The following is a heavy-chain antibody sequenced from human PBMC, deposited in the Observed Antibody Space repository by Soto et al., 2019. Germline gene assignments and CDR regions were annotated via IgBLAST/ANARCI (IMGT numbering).Heavy chain of an antibody. CDR2: VHYSGAT. J-gene: IGHJ6*02. V-gene: IGHV4-59*01. CDR3: ARDSLTGRYGMDV. CDR1: GGSISGYY. Sequence: NPSETLSLTCGVSGGSISGYYWIWIRQPPGKGLEWIGYVHYSGATNYNPSLQSRVAISADASKSQFSLKLSSVTAADTAVYYCARDSLTGRYGMDVWGQGTAVTVSS. D-gene: IGHD3-9*01.